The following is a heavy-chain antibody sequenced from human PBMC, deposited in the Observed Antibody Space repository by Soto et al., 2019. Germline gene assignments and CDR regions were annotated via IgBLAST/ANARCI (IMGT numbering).Heavy chain of an antibody. Sequence: GGSLRLSCAASGFTFSNAWMTWVRQVPGRGLEWIGRIKSKTSGETTDYSAPVKGRFTISRDDSENTLYLQMNSLRAEDTAVYYCAKGPPNYGDDVGPFDYWGQGTLVTVSS. V-gene: IGHV3-15*05. CDR3: AKGPPNYGDDVGPFDY. D-gene: IGHD4-17*01. CDR2: IKSKTSGETT. J-gene: IGHJ4*02. CDR1: GFTFSNAW.